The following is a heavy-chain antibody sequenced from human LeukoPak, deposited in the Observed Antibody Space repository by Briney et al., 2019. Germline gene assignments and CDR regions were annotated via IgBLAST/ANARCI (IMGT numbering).Heavy chain of an antibody. CDR3: ARETWGQISA. J-gene: IGHJ5*02. CDR2: IRDSSSYI. V-gene: IGHV3-21*01. Sequence: PGTSLRLSCAASGFTFSTYSMNWVRQAPGKGLEWISSIRDSSSYIYYADSVKGRFTLSRDNAKNSLYLQMSSLRAEDTAVYYCARETWGQISAWGQGTLVTVSS. D-gene: IGHD3-16*01. CDR1: GFTFSTYS.